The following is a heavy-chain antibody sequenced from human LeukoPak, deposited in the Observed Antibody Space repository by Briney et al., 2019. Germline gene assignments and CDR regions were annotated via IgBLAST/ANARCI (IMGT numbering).Heavy chain of an antibody. D-gene: IGHD3-16*01. Sequence: SETLSLTCTVSGGSISSYYWSWIRQPAGKGLEWIGRIYTSGSTNYNPSLKSRVTMSVDTSKNQFSLKLSSVTAADTAVYYCARDRVMITFGGVTRFDYWGQGTLVTVSS. CDR2: IYTSGST. CDR3: ARDRVMITFGGVTRFDY. CDR1: GGSISSYY. V-gene: IGHV4-4*07. J-gene: IGHJ4*02.